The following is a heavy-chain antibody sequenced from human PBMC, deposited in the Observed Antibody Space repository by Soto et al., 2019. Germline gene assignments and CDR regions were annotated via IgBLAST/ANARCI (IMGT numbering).Heavy chain of an antibody. CDR2: FSGRSGDT. J-gene: IGHJ6*02. V-gene: IGHV3-23*01. D-gene: IGHD3-10*01. CDR1: GFSISTHA. Sequence: PWGSRRLSGVASGFSISTHALTWVRQAPGKGREGVASFSGRSGDTYYADSVKGRFTISRGNCKKTLYLQMNRLRAEDTAVYYCARAYYGSGSEDKTYYYYYGMDVWGQGTTVTVYS. CDR3: ARAYYGSGSEDKTYYYYYGMDV.